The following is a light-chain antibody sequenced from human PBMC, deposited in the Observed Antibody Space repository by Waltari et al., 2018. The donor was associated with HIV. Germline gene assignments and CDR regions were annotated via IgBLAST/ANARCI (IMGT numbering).Light chain of an antibody. V-gene: IGKV3-15*01. CDR2: SVS. CDR3: QQYYNTPQT. J-gene: IGKJ2*01. Sequence: IVMTQSPATMSVSPGERATLSCRASQNIHNNLAWYQQKPGQAPRLLMSSVSTRARNIPARFSGSGSGTEFSLTISSLQSEDLAVYYCQQYYNTPQTFGQGTKLEIK. CDR1: QNIHNN.